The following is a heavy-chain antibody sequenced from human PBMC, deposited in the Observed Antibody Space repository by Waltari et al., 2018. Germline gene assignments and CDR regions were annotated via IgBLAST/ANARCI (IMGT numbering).Heavy chain of an antibody. J-gene: IGHJ6*02. CDR2: INSDGSST. D-gene: IGHD3-22*01. V-gene: IGHV3-74*01. CDR3: ARVATKTYSSPVPGRPYYYGMDV. CDR1: GFPFSRYW. Sequence: EAQLVESGGGLAQPGESLRLSCAASGFPFSRYWMDWVRQAPGKGLVWVSRINSDGSSTTYADSVKGRFTISRDNGKNTLYVQMNRLRAEDTTVYYCARVATKTYSSPVPGRPYYYGMDVWGQGTTVTVSS.